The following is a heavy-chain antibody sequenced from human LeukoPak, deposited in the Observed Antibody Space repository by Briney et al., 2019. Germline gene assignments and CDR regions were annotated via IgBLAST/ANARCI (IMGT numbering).Heavy chain of an antibody. CDR2: IYYTGNT. D-gene: IGHD6-13*01. CDR1: GDSMTSSRSSAYY. J-gene: IGHJ5*02. Sequence: SETLSLTCTVSGDSMTSSRSSAYYWGWIRQPPGKGLEWIATIYYTGNTYYNPSLKSRVTISVDTSKNQFSLELSSVTAADTAVYYCARALLAAPGRWDLFDPWGQGTLVTVSS. V-gene: IGHV4-39*01. CDR3: ARALLAAPGRWDLFDP.